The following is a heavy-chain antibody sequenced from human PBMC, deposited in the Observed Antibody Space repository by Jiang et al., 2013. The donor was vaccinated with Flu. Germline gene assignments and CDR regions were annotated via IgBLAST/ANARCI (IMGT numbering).Heavy chain of an antibody. CDR3: ARDFGGYMTYGMDV. Sequence: VQLVESGGGVVQPGRSLRLSCAASGFTFTTYAMHWVRQAPGNGLEWVTVISYDGSNKYYADSVKGRFTISRDNSKNTLYLQMNSLRTEDTAVYHCARDFGGYMTYGMDVWGQGTTVTVSS. CDR2: ISYDGSNK. V-gene: IGHV3-30-3*01. CDR1: GFTFTTYA. J-gene: IGHJ6*02. D-gene: IGHD3-10*01.